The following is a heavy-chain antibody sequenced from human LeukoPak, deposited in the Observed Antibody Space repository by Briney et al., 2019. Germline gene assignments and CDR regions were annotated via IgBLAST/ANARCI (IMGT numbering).Heavy chain of an antibody. J-gene: IGHJ3*02. CDR3: ARDRRLLYFGELFHDAFDI. D-gene: IGHD3-10*01. Sequence: PGRSLRLSCAASGFTLSRYGMHWVRQAPGKGLEWVSVIYSDGNTYYADSVKGRFTISRDNSKNTLYLQMNSLRAEDTAVYYCARDRRLLYFGELFHDAFDIWGQGTMVTVSS. V-gene: IGHV3-53*01. CDR2: IYSDGNT. CDR1: GFTLSRYG.